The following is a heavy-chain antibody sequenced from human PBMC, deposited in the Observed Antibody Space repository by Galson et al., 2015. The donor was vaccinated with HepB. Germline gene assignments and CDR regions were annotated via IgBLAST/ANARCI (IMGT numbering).Heavy chain of an antibody. V-gene: IGHV3-30-3*01. CDR1: GFTFSGSA. D-gene: IGHD2-15*01. CDR3: ARGCSGGSCSVY. CDR2: ISYDGTRK. J-gene: IGHJ4*02. Sequence: SLRLSCAASGFTFSGSAMHWVRQTSGKGLEWAAVISYDGTRKFYADSEKGRFTISRDNSKNTLYLQMNSLRVEDTAIYYCARGCSGGSCSVYWGQGTLVTVSS.